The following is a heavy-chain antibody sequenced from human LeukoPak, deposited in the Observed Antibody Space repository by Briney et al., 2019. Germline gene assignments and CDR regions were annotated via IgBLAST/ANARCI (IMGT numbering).Heavy chain of an antibody. V-gene: IGHV3-21*04. J-gene: IGHJ4*02. CDR2: ISSSSSHI. D-gene: IGHD1-14*01. Sequence: GGSLRLSCTASGFIFSDYSMNWVRQAPGKGLEWVSSISSSSSHIYYADSMKGRFTISRDNDKNSVYLQMDSLRAEDTAVYYCATRKGGGVRYWGQGTLATVSS. CDR1: GFIFSDYS. CDR3: ATRKGGGVRY.